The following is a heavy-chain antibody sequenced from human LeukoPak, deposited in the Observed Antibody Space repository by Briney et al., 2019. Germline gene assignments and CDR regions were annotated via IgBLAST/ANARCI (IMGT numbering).Heavy chain of an antibody. V-gene: IGHV4-59*01. D-gene: IGHD3-9*01. J-gene: IGHJ3*02. CDR2: IYYSGST. CDR1: GGSISSYY. Sequence: SETLSLTCTVSGGSISSYYWSWIRQPPGKGLEWIGYIYYSGSTNYNPSLKSRVTISVDTSKNQFSPKLSSVTAADTAVYYCARLGYDILTGYYKGAFDIWGQGTMVTVSS. CDR3: ARLGYDILTGYYKGAFDI.